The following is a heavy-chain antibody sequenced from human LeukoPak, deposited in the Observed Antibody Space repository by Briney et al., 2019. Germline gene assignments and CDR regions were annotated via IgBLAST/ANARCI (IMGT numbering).Heavy chain of an antibody. CDR3: ARGLKRIFRSYYYGMDV. V-gene: IGHV4-31*03. D-gene: IGHD2-21*01. Sequence: PSETLSLTCTVSGGSISSGGSYWNWIRQHPGKGLEWIGYIYYSGSTYYNPSLKSRVIISVDTSKNQFSLKLSSVTAADTAVYYCARGLKRIFRSYYYGMDVWGQGTTVTVSS. CDR1: GGSISSGGSY. J-gene: IGHJ6*02. CDR2: IYYSGST.